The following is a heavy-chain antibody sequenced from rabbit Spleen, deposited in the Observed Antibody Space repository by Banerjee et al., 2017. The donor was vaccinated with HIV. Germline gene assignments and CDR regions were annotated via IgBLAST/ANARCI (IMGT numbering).Heavy chain of an antibody. Sequence: QSLEESGGDLVKPGASLTLTYTASGFTLSSYVMSWVRQAPGKGLEWIACIYADSSGSTYYASWAKGRFSISKTSSTTVTLQMTSLTAADTATYFCARRYSGDGYATDLWGPGALVPVS. CDR1: GFTLSSYV. CDR2: IYADSSGST. V-gene: IGHV1S40*01. J-gene: IGHJ6*01. CDR3: ARRYSGDGYATDL. D-gene: IGHD6-1*01.